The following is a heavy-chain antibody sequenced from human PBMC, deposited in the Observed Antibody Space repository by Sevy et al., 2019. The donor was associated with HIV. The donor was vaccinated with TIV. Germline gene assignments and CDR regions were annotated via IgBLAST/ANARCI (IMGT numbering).Heavy chain of an antibody. CDR3: ARITGWRFDY. J-gene: IGHJ4*02. V-gene: IGHV3-11*04. D-gene: IGHD6-19*01. Sequence: GGSLRLSCAASGFTFSDYYMSWIRQAPGKGLEWVSSISNSGGTTYYADSVKGRFTISRDNAKNSLYLQMNSLRAEDTDAYYCARITGWRFDYWGQGTLVTVSS. CDR2: ISNSGGTT. CDR1: GFTFSDYY.